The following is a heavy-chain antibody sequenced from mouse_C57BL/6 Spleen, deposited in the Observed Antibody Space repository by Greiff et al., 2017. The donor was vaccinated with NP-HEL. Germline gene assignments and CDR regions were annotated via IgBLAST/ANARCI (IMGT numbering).Heavy chain of an antibody. CDR2: ISSGGSYT. D-gene: IGHD1-1*01. CDR1: GFTFSSYG. Sequence: EVQGVESGGDLVKPGGSLKLSCAASGFTFSSYGMSWVRQTPDKRLEWVATISSGGSYTYYPDSVKGRFTISRDNAKNTLYLQMSSLKSEDTAMYYCARHGPSSYDYWGQSTTLTVSS. CDR3: ARHGPSSYDY. J-gene: IGHJ2*01. V-gene: IGHV5-6*01.